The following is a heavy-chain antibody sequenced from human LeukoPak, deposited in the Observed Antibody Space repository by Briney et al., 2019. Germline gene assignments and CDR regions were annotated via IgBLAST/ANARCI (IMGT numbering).Heavy chain of an antibody. CDR2: INHSGST. V-gene: IGHV4-34*01. Sequence: SETLSLTCAVYGGSFSGYYWSWIRQPPGKGLEWIGEINHSGSTNYNASLKSRVTISVDTSKNEFSLKLTSVTAADTAVYYCAREANYYGSGSYFEGTFDYWGQGSLVTVSS. J-gene: IGHJ4*02. D-gene: IGHD3-10*01. CDR1: GGSFSGYY. CDR3: AREANYYGSGSYFEGTFDY.